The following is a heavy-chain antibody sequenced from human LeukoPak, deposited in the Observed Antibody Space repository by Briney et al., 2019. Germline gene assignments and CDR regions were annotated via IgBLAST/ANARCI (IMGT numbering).Heavy chain of an antibody. CDR1: VGSISRDY. CDR3: ARAVGVGRGTNFAL. V-gene: IGHV4-59*08. D-gene: IGHD1-1*01. CDR2: ISHSGNT. Sequence: SETLSLTCTVSVGSISRDYWSWIREPPGKGREWIGYISHSGNTNNNPSLTSRVTMSVDTSKNQFSLNLSSVTAADTAVYYCARAVGVGRGTNFALWGRGTLVTVSS. J-gene: IGHJ2*01.